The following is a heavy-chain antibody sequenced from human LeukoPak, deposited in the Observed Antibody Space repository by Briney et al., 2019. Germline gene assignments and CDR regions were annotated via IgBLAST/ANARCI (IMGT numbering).Heavy chain of an antibody. D-gene: IGHD2-2*01. CDR2: LYTGGRT. CDR1: GVTVNSNY. J-gene: IGHJ4*02. CDR3: AKDDRYCSSTSCFLFDY. Sequence: PGGSLRLSCASSGVTVNSNYMTWVRQAPGKGLEWVAVLYTGGRTYYAESVKDRFAISTDNSKNTLYLHMDSLRAEDTAVYYCAKDDRYCSSTSCFLFDYWGQGTLVTVSS. V-gene: IGHV3-66*01.